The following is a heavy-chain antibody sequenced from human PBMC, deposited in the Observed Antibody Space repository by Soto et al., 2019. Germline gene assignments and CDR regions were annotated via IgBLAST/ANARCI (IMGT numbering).Heavy chain of an antibody. CDR3: ARELPQRQGRNMDV. D-gene: IGHD1-1*01. CDR2: IHYSGST. CDR1: GGSISSGGAY. J-gene: IGHJ6*02. V-gene: IGHV4-31*03. Sequence: ASETLSLTCTVSGGSISSGGAYWSWIRQHPGKGLEWIGYIHYSGSTTYNPSLKSRVTISIDTSKDQFSLNLSSVTAADTAVYYCARELPQRQGRNMDVWGQGTTVTVSS.